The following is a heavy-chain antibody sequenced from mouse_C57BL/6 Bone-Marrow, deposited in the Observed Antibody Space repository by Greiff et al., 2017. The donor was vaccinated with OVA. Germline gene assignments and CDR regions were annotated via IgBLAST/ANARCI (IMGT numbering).Heavy chain of an antibody. CDR1: GYSITSGYY. CDR3: ARGGLLRNWYFDV. D-gene: IGHD2-3*01. Sequence: ESGPGLVKPSQSLSLTCSVTGYSITSGYYWNWIRQFPGNKLEWMGYISYDGSNNYNPSLKNRISITRDTSKNQFFLKLNSVTTEDTATYYCARGGLLRNWYFDVWGTGTTVTVSS. J-gene: IGHJ1*03. V-gene: IGHV3-6*01. CDR2: ISYDGSN.